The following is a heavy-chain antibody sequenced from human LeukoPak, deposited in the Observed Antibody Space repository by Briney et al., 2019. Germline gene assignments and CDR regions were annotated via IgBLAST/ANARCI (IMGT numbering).Heavy chain of an antibody. J-gene: IGHJ5*02. CDR1: GGSISSGSYY. V-gene: IGHV4-61*02. Sequence: SQTLSLTCTVSGGSISSGSYYWSWIRQPAGKGLEWIGRIYTSGSTKYNPSLKSRVTVSVDTSKNQFSLKLSSVTAADTAMYYCARIPAYCSGGSCRALDWFDPWGQGTLVTVSS. D-gene: IGHD2-15*01. CDR3: ARIPAYCSGGSCRALDWFDP. CDR2: IYTSGST.